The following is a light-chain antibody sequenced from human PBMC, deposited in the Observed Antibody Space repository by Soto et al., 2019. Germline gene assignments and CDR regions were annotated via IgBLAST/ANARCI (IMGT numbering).Light chain of an antibody. CDR1: QSVSSNY. V-gene: IGKV3-20*01. CDR3: QQYNSYPWT. J-gene: IGKJ1*01. Sequence: EIVLSQSPGTLSLSPGERATLSCRASQSVSSNYLAWYQQKPGQAPRLLIYGASSRATGIPDRFSGSGSGTEFTLTISSLQPDDFATYYCQQYNSYPWTFGQGTKVDI. CDR2: GAS.